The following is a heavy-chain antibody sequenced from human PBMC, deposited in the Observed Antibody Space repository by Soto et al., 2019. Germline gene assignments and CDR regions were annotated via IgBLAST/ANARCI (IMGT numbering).Heavy chain of an antibody. CDR2: ISAYNGNT. J-gene: IGHJ3*02. V-gene: IGHV1-18*01. CDR3: ARGGWAGATTGFAFDI. Sequence: QVQLVQSGAEVKKPGASVKVSCKASGYTFTSYGISWVRQAPGQGLEWMGWISAYNGNTNYAQKLKGKVTMTKDTSTSQPYMGLRSVRSEDTAVDVCARGGWAGATTGFAFDIWGQGTMVTVSS. CDR1: GYTFTSYG. D-gene: IGHD1-26*01.